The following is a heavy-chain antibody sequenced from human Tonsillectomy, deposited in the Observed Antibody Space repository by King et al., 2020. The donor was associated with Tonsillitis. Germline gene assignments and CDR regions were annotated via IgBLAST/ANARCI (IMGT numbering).Heavy chain of an antibody. CDR2: INPHSGGT. Sequence: QLVQSGAEVKKPGASVKVSCKASGYTFTDYYMHWVRQAPGQGLEWMGWINPHSGGTYYVQKFQGRVTMTRDTSISTAYMERSRLRSDDTAVYYCARMDCSSTSCYGSGHYYYGVDVWGQGTTVTVSS. J-gene: IGHJ6*02. V-gene: IGHV1-2*02. CDR3: ARMDCSSTSCYGSGHYYYGVDV. CDR1: GYTFTDYY. D-gene: IGHD2-2*01.